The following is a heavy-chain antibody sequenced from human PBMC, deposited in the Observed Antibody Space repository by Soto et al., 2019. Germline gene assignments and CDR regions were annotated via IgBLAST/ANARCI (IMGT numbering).Heavy chain of an antibody. V-gene: IGHV5-10-1*03. D-gene: IGHD2-2*01. CDR3: ARLYCTSSTCDSWFDP. Sequence: EVQLVQSGAEVKKPGESLRISCTGFGYTFTTFWISWVRQMPGRGLEWMGRIDPRDSYTTYSPSFQGHVTISVDKSIRTAYLQWGSLKASDTARYHCARLYCTSSTCDSWFDPWGQGTLVTVSS. J-gene: IGHJ5*02. CDR2: IDPRDSYT. CDR1: GYTFTTFW.